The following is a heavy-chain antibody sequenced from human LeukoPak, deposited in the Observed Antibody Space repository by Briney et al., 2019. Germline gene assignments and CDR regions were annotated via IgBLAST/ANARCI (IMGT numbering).Heavy chain of an antibody. CDR3: ARLGYSGFDY. D-gene: IGHD5-12*01. CDR2: INHSGGT. V-gene: IGHV4-34*01. J-gene: IGHJ4*02. CDR1: GGSFSGYY. Sequence: PSETLSLTCAVYGGSFSGYYWSWIRQPTGKGLEWIGEINHSGGTKYNPSLKSRVTISVDTSKNQFSLKLSSVTAADTAVYYCARLGYSGFDYWGQGTLVTVSS.